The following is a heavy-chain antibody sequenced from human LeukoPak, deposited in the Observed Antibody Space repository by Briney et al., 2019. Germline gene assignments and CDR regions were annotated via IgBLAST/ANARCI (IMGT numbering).Heavy chain of an antibody. Sequence: GASVKVPCKASGYTLTSYGISWVRQAPGQGLEWMGWISAYNGNTNYAQKLQGRVTMTTDTSTSTVYMELSSLRSEDTAVYYCARDLSSGSPLGFDYWGQGTLVTVSS. CDR1: GYTLTSYG. D-gene: IGHD1-26*01. V-gene: IGHV1-18*01. J-gene: IGHJ4*02. CDR3: ARDLSSGSPLGFDY. CDR2: ISAYNGNT.